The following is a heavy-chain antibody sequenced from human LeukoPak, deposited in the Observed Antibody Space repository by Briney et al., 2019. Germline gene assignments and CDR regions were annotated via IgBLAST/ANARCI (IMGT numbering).Heavy chain of an antibody. D-gene: IGHD2-15*01. J-gene: IGHJ3*02. Sequence: SETLSLTCTVSGGSISSGSYYWSWIRQPAGKGLEWIGRIYTSGSTNYNPSLKSRVTISVDTSKNQFPLKLSSATAAGTAVYYCAREGYCSGGSCYGGYAFDIWGQGTMVTVSS. CDR2: IYTSGST. V-gene: IGHV4-61*02. CDR1: GGSISSGSYY. CDR3: AREGYCSGGSCYGGYAFDI.